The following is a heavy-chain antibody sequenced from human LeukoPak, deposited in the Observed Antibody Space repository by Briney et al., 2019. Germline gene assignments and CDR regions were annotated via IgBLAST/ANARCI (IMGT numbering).Heavy chain of an antibody. CDR1: GGSISSGGYY. CDR2: IYYSGST. CDR3: ARLPNPEHFIAAAGSGLEGFDY. D-gene: IGHD6-13*01. Sequence: SETLSLTCTVSGGSISSGGYYWSWIRQHPGKGLEWIGYIYYSGSTYYNPSLKSRVTISVDTSKNQFSLKLSSVTAADTAVYYCARLPNPEHFIAAAGSGLEGFDYWGQGTLVTVSS. V-gene: IGHV4-31*03. J-gene: IGHJ4*02.